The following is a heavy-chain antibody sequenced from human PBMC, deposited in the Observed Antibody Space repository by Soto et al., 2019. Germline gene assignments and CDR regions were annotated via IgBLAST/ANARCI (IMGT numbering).Heavy chain of an antibody. CDR2: ISSSSSTI. CDR3: ARAQYYDFWSGFPYYYYYGMDV. J-gene: IGHJ6*02. V-gene: IGHV3-48*02. Sequence: GGSLRLSCAASGFTFSSYSMNWVRQAPGKGLEWVSYISSSSSTIYYADSVKGRFTISRDNAKNSLYLQMNSLRDEDTAVYYCARAQYYDFWSGFPYYYYYGMDVRGQGTTVTVSS. D-gene: IGHD3-3*01. CDR1: GFTFSSYS.